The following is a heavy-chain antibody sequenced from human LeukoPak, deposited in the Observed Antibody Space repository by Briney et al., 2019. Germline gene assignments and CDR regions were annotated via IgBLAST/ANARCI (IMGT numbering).Heavy chain of an antibody. CDR1: GFTFSSYA. CDR2: ISGSAGST. Sequence: QPGWSPRLSCAASGFTFSSYAMNWVRQAPGKGLEWVSVISGSAGSTYYADSVKGLFTISRDNSKNTLYLQMNSLRAEDTAVYYCAKVRGGSYYYFDLWGRGTLVTVSS. CDR3: AKVRGGSYYYFDL. V-gene: IGHV3-23*01. J-gene: IGHJ2*01. D-gene: IGHD3-22*01.